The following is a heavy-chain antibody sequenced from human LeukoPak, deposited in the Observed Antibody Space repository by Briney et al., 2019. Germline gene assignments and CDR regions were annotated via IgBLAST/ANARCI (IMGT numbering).Heavy chain of an antibody. V-gene: IGHV1-69*02. J-gene: IGHJ4*02. Sequence: SVKVSCKASGGTFSNYPITWVRQAPGQGLEWMGRISPILGIANYAQTFQGRVTITADKSTSTAYMELSSLRSEDTAVYYCGESGGPPYYCGGDCWGQGTLVTASS. D-gene: IGHD2-21*01. CDR2: ISPILGIA. CDR1: GGTFSNYP. CDR3: GESGGPPYYCGGDC.